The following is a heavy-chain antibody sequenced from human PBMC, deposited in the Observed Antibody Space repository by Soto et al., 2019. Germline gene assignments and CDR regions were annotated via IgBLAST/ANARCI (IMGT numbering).Heavy chain of an antibody. Sequence: SETXSLTCTVSGGSISSGDYYWSWIRQPPGKGLEWIGYIYYSGSTYYNPSLKSRVTISVDTSKNQFSLKLSSVTAADTAVYYCAXGSYYYDSSGYYHYXGQGTLVTVSS. CDR2: IYYSGST. D-gene: IGHD3-22*01. CDR1: GGSISSGDYY. V-gene: IGHV4-30-4*01. J-gene: IGHJ4*02. CDR3: AXGSYYYDSSGYYHY.